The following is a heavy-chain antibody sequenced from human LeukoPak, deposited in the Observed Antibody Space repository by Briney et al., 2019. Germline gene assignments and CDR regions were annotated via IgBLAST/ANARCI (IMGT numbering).Heavy chain of an antibody. Sequence: GRSLRLSCAASGFTFSSYGMHWVRQAPGKGLEWVAVIWYDGSNKYYADSVKGRFTISRDNAKNSLYLQMNSLRAEDTAVYYCARDQVLIVGATTAEYFQHWGQGTLVTVSS. CDR1: GFTFSSYG. CDR3: ARDQVLIVGATTAEYFQH. J-gene: IGHJ1*01. CDR2: IWYDGSNK. V-gene: IGHV3-33*01. D-gene: IGHD1-26*01.